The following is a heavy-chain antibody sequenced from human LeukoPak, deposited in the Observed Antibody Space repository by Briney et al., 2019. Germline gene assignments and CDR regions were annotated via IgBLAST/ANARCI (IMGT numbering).Heavy chain of an antibody. CDR1: GGSISSYY. CDR3: ARDTYGSGSYYNGPYYYGMGV. D-gene: IGHD3-10*01. J-gene: IGHJ6*02. Sequence: SETLSLTCTVSGGSISSYYWSWIRQPPGKGLEWIGYIYYSGSTNYNPSLKSRVTISVDTSKNQFSLKLSSVTAADTAVYYCARDTYGSGSYYNGPYYYGMGVWGQGTTVTVSS. V-gene: IGHV4-59*01. CDR2: IYYSGST.